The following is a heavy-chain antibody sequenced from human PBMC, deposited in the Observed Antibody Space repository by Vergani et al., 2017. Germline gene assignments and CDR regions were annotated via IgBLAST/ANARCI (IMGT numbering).Heavy chain of an antibody. J-gene: IGHJ3*02. Sequence: EVQLVQSGAEVKKPGESLKISCKGSGYSFTSYWIGWVRQMPGKGLEWMGIIYPDDSDTRYSPSFQGQVTISADKSISTAYLQWSSLKASDTAMYYCARPGSSSWEYDAFDIWGQGTMVTVSS. CDR3: ARPGSSSWEYDAFDI. CDR2: IYPDDSDT. D-gene: IGHD6-13*01. CDR1: GYSFTSYW. V-gene: IGHV5-51*03.